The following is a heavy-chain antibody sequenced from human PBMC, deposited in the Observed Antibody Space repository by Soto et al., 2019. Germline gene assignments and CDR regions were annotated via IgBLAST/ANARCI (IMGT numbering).Heavy chain of an antibody. Sequence: TSETLSLTCAVYGGSFSGYYWSWIRQPPGKGLEWIGEINHSGSTNYNPSLKSRVTISVDTSKNQFSLKLSSVTAADTAVYYCAGDWGDYYGSGSRSYYYYMDVWGKGTTVTVSS. V-gene: IGHV4-34*01. CDR1: GGSFSGYY. J-gene: IGHJ6*03. CDR2: INHSGST. CDR3: AGDWGDYYGSGSRSYYYYMDV. D-gene: IGHD3-10*01.